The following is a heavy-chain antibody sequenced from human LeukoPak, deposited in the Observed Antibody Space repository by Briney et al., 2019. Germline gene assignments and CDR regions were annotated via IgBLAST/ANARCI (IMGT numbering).Heavy chain of an antibody. CDR3: ARDPYSNYGTSVEDDY. V-gene: IGHV3-74*01. CDR2: INTDGSST. D-gene: IGHD4-11*01. CDR1: GFTLSSYA. J-gene: IGHJ4*02. Sequence: PGGSLRLSCAASGFTLSSYAMSWVRQAPGKGLVWVSRINTDGSSTSYADSVKGRFTISRDNAKNTLYLQMNSLRAEDTAVYYCARDPYSNYGTSVEDDYWGQGTLVTVSS.